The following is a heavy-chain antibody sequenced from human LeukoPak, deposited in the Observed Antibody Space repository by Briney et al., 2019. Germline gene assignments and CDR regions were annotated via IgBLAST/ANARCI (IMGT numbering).Heavy chain of an antibody. CDR3: ARVYGSYAYYYYYYMDV. V-gene: IGHV3-7*01. D-gene: IGHD1-26*01. J-gene: IGHJ6*03. CDR1: GFTFSSYW. Sequence: GGSLRLSCAASGFTFSSYWMSWVRQAPGKGLEWVANIKQDGSEKYYVDSVKGRFTISRDNAKNSLYLQMNSLRAEDTAVYYCARVYGSYAYYYYYYMDVWGKRTTVTVSS. CDR2: IKQDGSEK.